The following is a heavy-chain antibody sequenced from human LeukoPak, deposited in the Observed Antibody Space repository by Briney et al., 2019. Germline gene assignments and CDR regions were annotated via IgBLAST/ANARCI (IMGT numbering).Heavy chain of an antibody. CDR3: ARGHPPGY. CDR1: GGSFSGYY. V-gene: IGHV4-34*01. CDR2: INHSGST. J-gene: IGHJ4*02. Sequence: SETLSLTCAVYGGSFSGYYWSWIRQPPGKGLELIGEINHSGSTNYNPSLKSRVTISVDTSKNQFSLKLSSVTAADTAVYYCARGHPPGYWGQGTLVTVSS.